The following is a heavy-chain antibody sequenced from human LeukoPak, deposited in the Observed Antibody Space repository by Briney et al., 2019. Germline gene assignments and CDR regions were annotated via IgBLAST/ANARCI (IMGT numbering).Heavy chain of an antibody. D-gene: IGHD6-13*01. Sequence: ASVKVSCKASGGTFSSYAISWVRQAPGQGLEWMGRIIPILGTANYAQKFRGRVTITADKSTSTAYMELSSLRSEDTAVYYCALLEAAAGTDYWGQGTLVTVSS. J-gene: IGHJ4*02. CDR1: GGTFSSYA. CDR3: ALLEAAAGTDY. V-gene: IGHV1-69*04. CDR2: IIPILGTA.